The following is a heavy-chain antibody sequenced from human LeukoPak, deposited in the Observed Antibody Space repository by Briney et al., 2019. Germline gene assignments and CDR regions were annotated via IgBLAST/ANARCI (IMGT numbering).Heavy chain of an antibody. V-gene: IGHV4-30-4*01. D-gene: IGHD4-17*01. CDR2: IYYSGST. CDR1: GGSISSGDYY. CDR3: ASTDDYGDYNGGAFDI. Sequence: SETLSLTCTVSGGSISSGDYYWSWIRQPPGKGLEWIGYIYYSGSTYYNPSLKSRVTISVDTSKNQFSLKLSSVTAADTAVYYCASTDDYGDYNGGAFDIWGQGTMVTVSS. J-gene: IGHJ3*02.